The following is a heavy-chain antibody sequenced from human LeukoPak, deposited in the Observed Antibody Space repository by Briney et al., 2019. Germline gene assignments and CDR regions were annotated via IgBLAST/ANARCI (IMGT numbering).Heavy chain of an antibody. Sequence: ASVKVSCKVSGYTLTELSMHWVRQAPGKGLEWMGGFDPEDGETIYAQKFQGRVTMTEDTSRDTAHMELSSLRSEDTAVYYCATGLHYYDSSGYSDYWGQGTLVTVSS. J-gene: IGHJ4*02. CDR1: GYTLTELS. D-gene: IGHD3-22*01. V-gene: IGHV1-24*01. CDR2: FDPEDGET. CDR3: ATGLHYYDSSGYSDY.